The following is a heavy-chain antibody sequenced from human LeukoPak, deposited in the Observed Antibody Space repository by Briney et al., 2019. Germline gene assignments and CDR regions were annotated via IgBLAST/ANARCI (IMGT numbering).Heavy chain of an antibody. CDR1: FXXXS. CDR2: XXXSSYI. D-gene: IGHD3-9*01. Sequence: FXXXSMXWXRQAXGKXLEXXXXXXXSSYIYYADSVKGRFTISRDNAKNSLYLQMNSLRAEDTAVYYCARDTTYYDILTGYPDAFDIWGQGTMVTVSS. V-gene: IGHV3-21*01. J-gene: IGHJ3*02. CDR3: ARDTTYYDILTGYPDAFDI.